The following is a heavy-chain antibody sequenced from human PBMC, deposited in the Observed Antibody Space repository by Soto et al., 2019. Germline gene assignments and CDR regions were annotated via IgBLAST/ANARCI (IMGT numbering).Heavy chain of an antibody. V-gene: IGHV4-61*01. J-gene: IGHJ4*02. CDR1: GGSVSSGSYY. CDR2: IYYSGST. CDR3: ARWLYDSSGYYYFFDY. Sequence: QVQLQESGPGLVKPSETLSLTCTVSGGSVSSGSYYWSWIGQPPGKGLEWIGYIYYSGSTNYNPSLKSRVTISVDTSKNQFSLKLSSVTAADTAVYYCARWLYDSSGYYYFFDYWGQGTLVTVSS. D-gene: IGHD3-22*01.